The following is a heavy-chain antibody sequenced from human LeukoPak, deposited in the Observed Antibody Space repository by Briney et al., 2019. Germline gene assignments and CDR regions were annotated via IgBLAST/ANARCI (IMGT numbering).Heavy chain of an antibody. Sequence: GGSLRLSCTASGFTFGDYAMSWVRQAPGKGLEWVGFISSKAYGGTTEYAASVKGRFTISRDDSKSIAYLQMNSLKTEDTAVYYCTRDPPGGYEYYYYGMDVWGQGTTVTVSS. CDR2: ISSKAYGGTT. CDR1: GFTFGDYA. CDR3: TRDPPGGYEYYYYGMDV. D-gene: IGHD5-12*01. V-gene: IGHV3-49*04. J-gene: IGHJ6*02.